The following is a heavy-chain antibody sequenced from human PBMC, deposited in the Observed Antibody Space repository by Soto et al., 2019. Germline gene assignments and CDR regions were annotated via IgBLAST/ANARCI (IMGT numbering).Heavy chain of an antibody. Sequence: GESLKISCKGSGYSFTSYWIGWVRQMPGKGLEWMGIIYPGDSDTRYSPSFQGQVTISADKSISTAYLQWSSLKASDTAMYYCARHSVHEWNDALYYGMDVWGQGTTVTVSS. CDR1: GYSFTSYW. J-gene: IGHJ6*02. CDR2: IYPGDSDT. D-gene: IGHD1-1*01. V-gene: IGHV5-51*01. CDR3: ARHSVHEWNDALYYGMDV.